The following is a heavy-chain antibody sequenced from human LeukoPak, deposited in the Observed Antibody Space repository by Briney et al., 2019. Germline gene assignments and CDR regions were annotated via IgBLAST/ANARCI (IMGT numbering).Heavy chain of an antibody. CDR3: ARDRAWNYFDY. Sequence: GGSLRLSCAPSGFTFSRHGMHWVRQALGKGLEWVAIISDDGSRKYYAHSVEGRFTISRDNSKNTLYLQMDSLRAEDTAVYYCARDRAWNYFDYWGQGTLVTVSS. CDR1: GFTFSRHG. D-gene: IGHD3-3*01. J-gene: IGHJ4*02. V-gene: IGHV3-30*03. CDR2: ISDDGSRK.